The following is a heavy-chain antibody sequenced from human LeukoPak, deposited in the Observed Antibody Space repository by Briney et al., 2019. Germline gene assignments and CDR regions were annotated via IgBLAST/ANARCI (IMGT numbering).Heavy chain of an antibody. V-gene: IGHV4-34*01. D-gene: IGHD2-2*01. CDR3: ARGGYCSSTSCYGDFDY. CDR1: GGSFSGYY. J-gene: IGHJ4*02. CDR2: INHSGST. Sequence: SETLSLTCAVYGGSFSGYYWSWIRQPPGKGLEWVGEINHSGSTNYNPSLKSRVTISVDTSKNQFSLKLSSVTAADTAVYYCARGGYCSSTSCYGDFDYWGQGTLVTVSS.